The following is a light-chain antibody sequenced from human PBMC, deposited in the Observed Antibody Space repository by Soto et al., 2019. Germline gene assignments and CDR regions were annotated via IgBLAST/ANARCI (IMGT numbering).Light chain of an antibody. J-gene: IGKJ1*01. CDR2: KAS. Sequence: DIQMTQSPSTLSASVGDRVTITCRASQSISSWLAWYQQKPGKAPKLLIYKASSLESGVPSRFSGSGSGTEFTLTISSRQPDDFATYYCQQYNSYRRTFGQGTKVEIK. V-gene: IGKV1-5*03. CDR1: QSISSW. CDR3: QQYNSYRRT.